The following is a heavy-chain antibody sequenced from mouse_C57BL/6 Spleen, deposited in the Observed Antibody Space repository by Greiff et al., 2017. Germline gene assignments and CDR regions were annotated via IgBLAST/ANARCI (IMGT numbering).Heavy chain of an antibody. CDR3: ARWYSNDYYAMDY. CDR1: GYTFTSYW. Sequence: QVQLQQPGAELVMPGASVKLSCKASGYTFTSYWMHWVKQRPGQGLEWIGEIDPSDSYTNYNQKFKGKSTLTVDKSSSTAYMQLSSLTSVDSAVYYCARWYSNDYYAMDYWGQGTSVTVSS. D-gene: IGHD2-5*01. J-gene: IGHJ4*01. V-gene: IGHV1-69*01. CDR2: IDPSDSYT.